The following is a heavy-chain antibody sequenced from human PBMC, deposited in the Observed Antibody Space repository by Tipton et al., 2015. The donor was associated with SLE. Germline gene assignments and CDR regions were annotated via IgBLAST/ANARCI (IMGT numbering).Heavy chain of an antibody. D-gene: IGHD4-17*01. J-gene: IGHJ4*02. CDR2: IYTSGSS. Sequence: TLSLTCTVSGDSISTYYWSWIRQPAGKGLEWIGRIYTSGSSNYNPSLKSRVTMSVDTSKNQFSLKLSSVTAADTAVYYCARGVGYGDYPLDYWGQGTLVTVSS. CDR3: ARGVGYGDYPLDY. CDR1: GDSISTYY. V-gene: IGHV4-4*07.